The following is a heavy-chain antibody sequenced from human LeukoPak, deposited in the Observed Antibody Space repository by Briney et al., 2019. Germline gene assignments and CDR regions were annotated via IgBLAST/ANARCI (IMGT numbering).Heavy chain of an antibody. Sequence: PGGSLRLSCAASGFILSSHGMHWVRQAPGKGLEWVAFIRYDGSNTYYAASVKGRFTISRDNSKNTLYLQMNSLRAEDTAVYYCARDYGGNSFWYWGQGTLVTVSS. J-gene: IGHJ4*02. CDR3: ARDYGGNSFWY. V-gene: IGHV3-30*02. CDR2: IRYDGSNT. CDR1: GFILSSHG. D-gene: IGHD4-23*01.